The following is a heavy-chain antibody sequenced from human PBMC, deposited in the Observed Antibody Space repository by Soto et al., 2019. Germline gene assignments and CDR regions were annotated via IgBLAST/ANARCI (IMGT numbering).Heavy chain of an antibody. D-gene: IGHD1-26*01. CDR1: GGSVSSGSYY. J-gene: IGHJ5*02. V-gene: IGHV4-61*01. Sequence: PSETLSLTCTVSGGSVSSGSYYWSWIRQPPGKGLEWIGYIYYSGSTNYNPSLKSRVTISVDTSKNQFSLKLSSVTAADTAVYYCARAPSGTHLAWFDPGGQGTLVNVSA. CDR2: IYYSGST. CDR3: ARAPSGTHLAWFDP.